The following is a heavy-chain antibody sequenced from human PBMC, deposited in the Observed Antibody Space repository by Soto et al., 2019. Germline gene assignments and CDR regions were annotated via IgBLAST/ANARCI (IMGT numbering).Heavy chain of an antibody. CDR3: ARGSPVAAAGLNFDY. J-gene: IGHJ4*02. V-gene: IGHV1-2*04. CDR2: INPNSGGT. D-gene: IGHD6-13*01. Sequence: ASVKVSCKASGYTFTGYYMHWVRQAPGQGLEWMGWINPNSGGTNYAQKFQGWVTMTRDTSISTAYMELSRLRSDDTAVYYCARGSPVAAAGLNFDYWGQGTPVTVSS. CDR1: GYTFTGYY.